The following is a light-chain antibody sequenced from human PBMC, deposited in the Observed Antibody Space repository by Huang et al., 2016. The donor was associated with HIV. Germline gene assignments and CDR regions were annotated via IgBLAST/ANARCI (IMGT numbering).Light chain of an antibody. CDR3: QQYNDFRST. J-gene: IGKJ3*01. CDR2: AAS. CDR1: QIVSSH. Sequence: DTVMTQSPVTLSVSPGDRASLSCRSSQIVSSHLAWYQQKTGQAPRLLIYAASTRATGVPARFSGSGDGTEFTLTISTRQSEDSAVYYCQQYNDFRSTFGPGTRVEIK. V-gene: IGKV3-15*01.